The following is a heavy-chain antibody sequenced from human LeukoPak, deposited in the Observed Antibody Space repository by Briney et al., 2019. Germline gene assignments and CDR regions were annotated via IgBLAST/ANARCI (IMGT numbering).Heavy chain of an antibody. J-gene: IGHJ6*02. D-gene: IGHD4-17*01. Sequence: GGSLRLSCAASGFTFSSYAMHWVRQAPGKGLEWVAVISYDGSNKYYADSVKGRFTISRDNSKNTLYLQMNSLRAEDTAVYYCARDPDDYVNGMDVWGQGTTVTVSS. CDR1: GFTFSSYA. CDR2: ISYDGSNK. V-gene: IGHV3-30-3*01. CDR3: ARDPDDYVNGMDV.